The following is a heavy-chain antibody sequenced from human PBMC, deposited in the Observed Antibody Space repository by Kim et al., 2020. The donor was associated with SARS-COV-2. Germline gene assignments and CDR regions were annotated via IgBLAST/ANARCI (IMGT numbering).Heavy chain of an antibody. D-gene: IGHD2-2*01. Sequence: SETLSLTCTVSGGSISSGGYYWSWIRQHPGKGLEWIGYIYYSGSTYYNPSLKSRVTISVDTSKNQFSLKLSSVTAADTAVYYCASGVVPAATWFDPWGQGTLVTVSS. CDR2: IYYSGST. J-gene: IGHJ5*02. CDR3: ASGVVPAATWFDP. V-gene: IGHV4-31*03. CDR1: GGSISSGGYY.